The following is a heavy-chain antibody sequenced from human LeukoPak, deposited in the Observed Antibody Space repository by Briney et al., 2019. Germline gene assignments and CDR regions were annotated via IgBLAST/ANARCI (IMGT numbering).Heavy chain of an antibody. CDR2: IIPIFGTA. D-gene: IGHD3-22*01. Sequence: ASVKVSCKASGGTFSSYAISWVRQVPGQGLEWMGGIIPIFGTANYAQKFQGRVTITADKSTSTAYMELSSLRSEDTAVYYCASTLTYYYDSSGYPPDYWGQGTLVTVSS. J-gene: IGHJ4*02. CDR1: GGTFSSYA. V-gene: IGHV1-69*06. CDR3: ASTLTYYYDSSGYPPDY.